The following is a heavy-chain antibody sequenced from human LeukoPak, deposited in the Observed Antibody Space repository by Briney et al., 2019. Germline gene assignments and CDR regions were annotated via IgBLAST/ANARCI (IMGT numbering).Heavy chain of an antibody. D-gene: IGHD1-26*01. V-gene: IGHV3-30*02. J-gene: IGHJ4*02. Sequence: GSLRLSCAASGFTFSSYAMHWVRQAPGKGLEWVAFIRYDGSNKYYADSVKGRFTISRDNSKNTLYLQMNSLRAEDTAVYYCAKDPGTPTMSFDYWGQGTLVTVSS. CDR1: GFTFSSYA. CDR3: AKDPGTPTMSFDY. CDR2: IRYDGSNK.